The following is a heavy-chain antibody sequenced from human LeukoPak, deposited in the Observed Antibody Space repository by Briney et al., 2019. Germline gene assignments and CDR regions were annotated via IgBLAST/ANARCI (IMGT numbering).Heavy chain of an antibody. D-gene: IGHD3-10*01. CDR3: ARHLHYYGSGNYYYYFYAMDV. CDR1: GFTFSSYG. V-gene: IGHV3-33*01. J-gene: IGHJ6*02. Sequence: PGTSLRLSCAASGFTFSSYGMHWVRQAPGKGLEWVAVIWYEGSNKYYADSVKGRFTISRDNSKNTLYLQMNSLRADDTAVYYCARHLHYYGSGNYYYYFYAMDVWGQGTTVTLSS. CDR2: IWYEGSNK.